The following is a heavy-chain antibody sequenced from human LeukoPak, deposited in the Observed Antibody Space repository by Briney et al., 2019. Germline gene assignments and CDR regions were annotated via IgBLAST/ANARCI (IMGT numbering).Heavy chain of an antibody. J-gene: IGHJ4*02. CDR1: GFTVSNNY. CDR3: AKAAGFMVRGVISDY. CDR2: ISGSSSST. Sequence: GGSLRLSCAASGFTVSNNYMSWVRQAPGMGLEWVSAISGSSSSTYYADSVKGRFTISRDNSKNTLYLQMNSLRAEDTAVYYCAKAAGFMVRGVISDYWGQGTLVTVSS. D-gene: IGHD3-10*01. V-gene: IGHV3-23*01.